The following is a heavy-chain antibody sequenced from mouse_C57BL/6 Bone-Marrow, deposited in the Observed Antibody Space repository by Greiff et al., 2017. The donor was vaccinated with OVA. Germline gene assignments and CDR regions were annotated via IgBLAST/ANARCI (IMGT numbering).Heavy chain of an antibody. Sequence: VQVVESGPGLVQPSQSLSITCTVSGFSLTSYGVHWVRQSPGKGLEWLGVIWRGGSTDYNAAFMSRLSITKDNSKSQVFFKMNSQQADDTAIYDCAKNDYGSSHWYFDVWGTGTTVTVSS. D-gene: IGHD1-1*01. CDR2: IWRGGST. V-gene: IGHV2-5*01. J-gene: IGHJ1*03. CDR3: AKNDYGSSHWYFDV. CDR1: GFSLTSYG.